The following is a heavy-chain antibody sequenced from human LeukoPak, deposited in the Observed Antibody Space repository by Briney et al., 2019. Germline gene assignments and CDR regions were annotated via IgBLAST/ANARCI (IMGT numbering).Heavy chain of an antibody. CDR3: ARTMARGTIIPFGFDI. CDR2: IEQDGSEK. J-gene: IGHJ3*02. D-gene: IGHD3-10*01. Sequence: GGSLRLSCEVSGFTFSNYWMNWVRQAPGKGLEWVANIEQDGSEKYYVDSVKGRFPISRDNAKNSLYLQMNSLRAEDTAVYYCARTMARGTIIPFGFDIWGQGTMVTVSS. CDR1: GFTFSNYW. V-gene: IGHV3-7*04.